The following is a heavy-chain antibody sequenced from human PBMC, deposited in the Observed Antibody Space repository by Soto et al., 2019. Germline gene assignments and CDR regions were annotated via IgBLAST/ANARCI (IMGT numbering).Heavy chain of an antibody. CDR1: GYTFTSYA. CDR3: ATGISLYNRFDP. D-gene: IGHD6-13*01. V-gene: IGHV1-3*01. Sequence: ASVKVSCKASGYTFTSYAMHWVRQAPGQRLEWMGWINAGNGNTKYSQKFQGRVTITRDTSASTAYMELSSLRSEDTAVYYCATGISLYNRFDPWGQGTLVTVSS. CDR2: INAGNGNT. J-gene: IGHJ5*02.